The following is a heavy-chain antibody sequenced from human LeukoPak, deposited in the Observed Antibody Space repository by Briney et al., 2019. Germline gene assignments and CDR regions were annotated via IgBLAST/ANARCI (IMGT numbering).Heavy chain of an antibody. J-gene: IGHJ6*03. V-gene: IGHV3-23*01. CDR2: ISGSGGST. CDR3: AKFETVSGYYYYYMDV. Sequence: PGGSLRLSCAASGFTFSSYAMSWDRQAPGKGLEWVSAISGSGGSTYYADSVKGRFTISRDNSKNTLYLQMNSLRAEDTAVYYCAKFETVSGYYYYYMDVWGKGTTVTVSS. CDR1: GFTFSSYA. D-gene: IGHD1-14*01.